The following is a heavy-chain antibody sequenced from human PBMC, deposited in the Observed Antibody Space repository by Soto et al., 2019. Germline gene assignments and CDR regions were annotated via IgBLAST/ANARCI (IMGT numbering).Heavy chain of an antibody. CDR1: GGSLRSYY. Sequence: PSGTLSLTCAVSGGSLRSYYWRWIRQPPGKGLEWIGYIYYSGSTNYNPSLKSRVTISVDTSKNQFSLKLSSVTAADTAVYYCARSSGYSSSRFDYWGQGILVTVSS. V-gene: IGHV4-59*01. CDR3: ARSSGYSSSRFDY. J-gene: IGHJ4*02. CDR2: IYYSGST. D-gene: IGHD6-13*01.